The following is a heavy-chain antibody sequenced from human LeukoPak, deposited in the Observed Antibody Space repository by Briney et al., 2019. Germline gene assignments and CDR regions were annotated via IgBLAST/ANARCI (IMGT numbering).Heavy chain of an antibody. D-gene: IGHD4-23*01. V-gene: IGHV4-59*01. CDR1: GGSISSYY. Sequence: SETLSLTCTVSGGSISSYYWSWIRQPPGKGLEWIGYIYYSGSTNYNPSLKSRVTISVDTSSNQFSLKLTSVTAADTAVYYCARVLRGGNSGYAFDIWGQGAMVTVSS. CDR3: ARVLRGGNSGYAFDI. CDR2: IYYSGST. J-gene: IGHJ3*02.